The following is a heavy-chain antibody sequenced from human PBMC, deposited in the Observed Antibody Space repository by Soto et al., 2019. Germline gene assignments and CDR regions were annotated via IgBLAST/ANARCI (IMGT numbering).Heavy chain of an antibody. V-gene: IGHV3-23*01. CDR2: ISVSGNNA. D-gene: IGHD3-22*01. J-gene: IGHJ4*02. CDR3: ARDQLRPGILYSLGVLLPEYGL. CDR1: GFAFSTFV. Sequence: PGGSLRLSCAASGFAFSTFVMTWVRQAPGKGLEWVAAISVSGNNAYYADSVKGRFTISRDNSQNSVFLQMSSLRADDTAVYYCARDQLRPGILYSLGVLLPEYGLWGQGTLVTVSS.